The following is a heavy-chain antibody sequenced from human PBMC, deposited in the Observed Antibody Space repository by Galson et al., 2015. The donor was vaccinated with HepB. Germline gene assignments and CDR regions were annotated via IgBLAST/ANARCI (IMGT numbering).Heavy chain of an antibody. CDR3: ARESGGGWYFDY. CDR1: GFTFSRYW. CDR2: INQDGSEK. D-gene: IGHD2-15*01. V-gene: IGHV3-7*03. Sequence: SLRLSCAASGFTFSRYWMSWVRQAPGKGLEWVANINQDGSEKYYVDSVKGRFTISRDNAKNSLYLQMNSLRAEDTAVYYCARESGGGWYFDYWGQGTLVTVSS. J-gene: IGHJ4*02.